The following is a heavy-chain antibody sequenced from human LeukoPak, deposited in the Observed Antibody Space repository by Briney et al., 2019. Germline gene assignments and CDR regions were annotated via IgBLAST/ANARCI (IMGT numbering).Heavy chain of an antibody. V-gene: IGHV4-59*01. Sequence: PSETLSLTSTVSGGSISSYYWSWIRQPPGKGLEWIGYIYYSGSTNYNPSLKSRVTISVDTSKNQFSLKLSSVTAADTAVYYCARDAHGSGSYYRVTDAFDIWGQGTMVTVSS. D-gene: IGHD3-10*01. CDR2: IYYSGST. CDR3: ARDAHGSGSYYRVTDAFDI. CDR1: GGSISSYY. J-gene: IGHJ3*02.